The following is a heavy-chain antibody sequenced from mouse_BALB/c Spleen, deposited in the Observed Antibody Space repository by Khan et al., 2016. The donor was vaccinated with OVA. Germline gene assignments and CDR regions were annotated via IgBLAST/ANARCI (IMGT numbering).Heavy chain of an antibody. J-gene: IGHJ2*01. Sequence: EVKLLESGPGLVKPSQSLSLTCTVTGYSITSGYGWNWIRQFPGNKLEWMGYISYSGSTNYNPSLKSRISITRDPSKNQFFLQLNSVTTEDTATNYYSKAAGINYWGQGTTLTVSS. CDR2: ISYSGST. D-gene: IGHD4-1*01. CDR1: GYSITSGYG. CDR3: SKAAGINY. V-gene: IGHV3-2*02.